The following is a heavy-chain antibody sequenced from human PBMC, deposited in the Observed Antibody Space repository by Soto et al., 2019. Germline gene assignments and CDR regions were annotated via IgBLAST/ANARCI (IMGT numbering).Heavy chain of an antibody. CDR2: IYYSGRT. CDR1: CDSITSGAYY. D-gene: IGHD6-13*01. CDR3: ARVFSDSSSFFDP. V-gene: IGHV4-31*03. Sequence: PSDTLSLTCTVSCDSITSGAYYWSWIRQHSGKGLEWIGNIYYSGRTYYNPSLKCRVTISVDTSKNQFSLKVSSVTGADTAVYYCARVFSDSSSFFDPWGQGTLVS. J-gene: IGHJ5*02.